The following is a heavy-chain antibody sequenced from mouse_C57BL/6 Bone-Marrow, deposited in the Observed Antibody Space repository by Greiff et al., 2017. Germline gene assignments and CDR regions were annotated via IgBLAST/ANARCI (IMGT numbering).Heavy chain of an antibody. Sequence: EVKLVVSGGGLVQPGGSIRLSCAFSGFTFSDAWMDLVRQSPATGLVLVSEIRIKSNNHATYYAESVKGRFTISSDDSKSGVYLQMNSLRAEDTGIYYCTMFAYGGQGTLVTVSA. CDR2: IRIKSNNHAT. V-gene: IGHV6-6*01. J-gene: IGHJ3*01. CDR1: GFTFSDAW. CDR3: TMFAY.